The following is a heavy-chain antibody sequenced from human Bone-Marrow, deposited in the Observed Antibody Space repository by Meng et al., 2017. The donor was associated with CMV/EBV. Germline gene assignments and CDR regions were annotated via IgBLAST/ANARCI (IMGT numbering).Heavy chain of an antibody. D-gene: IGHD6-19*01. CDR3: ARPARYSSGWYYFDY. Sequence: LRLSCTVSGGSISSGGYYWSWIRQHPGKGLEWIGYIYYSGSTYYNPSLKSRVTISVDTSKNQFSLKLSSVTAADTAVYYCARPARYSSGWYYFDYWGQGTLVTVSS. CDR2: IYYSGST. CDR1: GGSISSGGYY. V-gene: IGHV4-31*03. J-gene: IGHJ4*02.